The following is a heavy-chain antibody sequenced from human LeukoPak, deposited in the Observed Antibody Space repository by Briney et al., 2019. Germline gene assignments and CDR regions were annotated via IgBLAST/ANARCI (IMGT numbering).Heavy chain of an antibody. CDR1: GYTLTELS. CDR3: AASVLDGVITSIGWFDP. J-gene: IGHJ5*02. Sequence: ASVKVSCKVSGYTLTELSMHWVRQALGKGLEWMGGFDPEDGETIYAQKFQGRVTMTEDTSTDTAYMELSSLRSEDTAVYYCAASVLDGVITSIGWFDPWGQGTLVTVSS. V-gene: IGHV1-24*01. D-gene: IGHD3-22*01. CDR2: FDPEDGET.